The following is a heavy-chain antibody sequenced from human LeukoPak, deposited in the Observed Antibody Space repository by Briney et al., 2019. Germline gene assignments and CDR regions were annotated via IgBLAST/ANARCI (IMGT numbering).Heavy chain of an antibody. J-gene: IGHJ2*01. CDR3: ANPRARDCSGGSCYGDWYFDL. Sequence: GGSLRLSCATSGFTFSNFWMNWVRHTPGKGLVWVANIDQEGNEEHFGDSVKGRFTISRDNSKNTLYLQMNSLRAEDTAVYYCANPRARDCSGGSCYGDWYFDLWGRGTLVTVSS. CDR1: GFTFSNFW. D-gene: IGHD2-15*01. V-gene: IGHV3-7*03. CDR2: IDQEGNEE.